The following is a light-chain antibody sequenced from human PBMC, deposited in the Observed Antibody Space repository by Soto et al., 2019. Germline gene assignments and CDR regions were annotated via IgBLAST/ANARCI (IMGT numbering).Light chain of an antibody. Sequence: DVVMTQSPLSLPVTLGQPASISCRSSQSLVHSDGNTYLNWFQQRPGQSTRRLIYKVSNRDSGVLDRLMGRGSGTDFTLMISRVEAEDVGVYYCMQGTHWPLYTFGQGTKLEIK. CDR1: QSLVHSDGNTY. CDR3: MQGTHWPLYT. J-gene: IGKJ2*01. V-gene: IGKV2-30*02. CDR2: KVS.